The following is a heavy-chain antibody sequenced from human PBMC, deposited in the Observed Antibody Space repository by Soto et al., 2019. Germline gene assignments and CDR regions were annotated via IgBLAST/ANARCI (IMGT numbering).Heavy chain of an antibody. CDR3: ARDSLAPGYSNYDNHFDY. J-gene: IGHJ4*02. Sequence: SETLSLTCTVSGGSISSGDYYWSWIRQPPGKGLEWIGYIYYSGSTYYNPSLKSRVTISVDTSKNQFSLKLSSVTAADTAVYYCARDSLAPGYSNYDNHFDYWGQGTLVTVSS. V-gene: IGHV4-30-4*01. CDR2: IYYSGST. CDR1: GGSISSGDYY. D-gene: IGHD4-4*01.